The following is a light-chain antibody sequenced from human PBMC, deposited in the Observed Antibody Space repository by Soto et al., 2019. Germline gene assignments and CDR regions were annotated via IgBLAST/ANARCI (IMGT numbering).Light chain of an antibody. CDR2: DVS. V-gene: IGLV2-14*03. CDR3: SSYTSSSSLYV. J-gene: IGLJ1*01. Sequence: QSVLARPSCGAGASGPSVTISCNGTSSDVGAYNYVSWYQQHPGKAPKLMIYDVSNRPSGVSNRFSGSKSGNTASLTISGLQAEDEADYYCSSYTSSSSLYVFGTGTKVTVL. CDR1: SSDVGAYNY.